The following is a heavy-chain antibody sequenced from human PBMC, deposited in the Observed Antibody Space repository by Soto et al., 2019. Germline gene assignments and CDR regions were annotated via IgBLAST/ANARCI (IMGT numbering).Heavy chain of an antibody. CDR2: INHSGST. CDR1: GGSFSGYY. D-gene: IGHD3-22*01. V-gene: IGHV4-34*01. J-gene: IGHJ4*02. Sequence: TLSLTCAVYGGSFSGYYWSWIRQPPGKGLEWIGEINHSGSTNYNPSLKSRVTISVDTSKNQFSLKLSSVTAADTAVYYCARTLVTYYYDSSGPYYFDYWGQGTLVTVSS. CDR3: ARTLVTYYYDSSGPYYFDY.